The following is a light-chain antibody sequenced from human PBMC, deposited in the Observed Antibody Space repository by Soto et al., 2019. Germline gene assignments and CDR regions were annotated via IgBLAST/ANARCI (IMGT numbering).Light chain of an antibody. CDR3: QQYNNWPPIT. CDR1: QSVSSK. J-gene: IGKJ5*01. CDR2: GAS. V-gene: IGKV3-15*01. Sequence: EIVITQSPATLSVSPGERATLSFMASQSVSSKLAWYQQKPGQAPRLLIYGASTRATGIPARFSGSGSGAEFTLTISSLQSEDFAVYYCQQYNNWPPITFGQGTRLEIK.